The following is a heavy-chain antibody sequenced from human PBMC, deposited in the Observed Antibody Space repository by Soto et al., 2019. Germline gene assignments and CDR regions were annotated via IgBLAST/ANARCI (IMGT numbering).Heavy chain of an antibody. V-gene: IGHV1-69*05. CDR1: GGTFSSYA. Sequence: QVQLVQSGAEVKKPGSSVKVSCKASGGTFSSYAISWVRQAPGQGLEWMGGIIPIFGTANYAQKFQGRVRXTXDXXTSTAYMELSSLRSEDTAVYYCASNYGDYFNWFDPWGQGTLVTVSS. CDR3: ASNYGDYFNWFDP. D-gene: IGHD4-17*01. J-gene: IGHJ5*02. CDR2: IIPIFGTA.